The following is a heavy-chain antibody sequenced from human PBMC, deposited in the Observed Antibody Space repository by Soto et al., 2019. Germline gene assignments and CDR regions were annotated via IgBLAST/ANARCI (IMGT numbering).Heavy chain of an antibody. J-gene: IGHJ4*02. D-gene: IGHD6-19*01. CDR1: GGTFSSYA. CDR2: IIPIFGTA. Sequence: QVQLVQSGAEVKKPGSSVKVSCKASGGTFSSYAISWVRQAPGQGLEWMGGIIPIFGTANYAQKFQGRVTITADESTSTAYMELSSLRSEDTAVYYCATTYSSGRMVVLHYFDYWGKGTLVTVSS. CDR3: ATTYSSGRMVVLHYFDY. V-gene: IGHV1-69*01.